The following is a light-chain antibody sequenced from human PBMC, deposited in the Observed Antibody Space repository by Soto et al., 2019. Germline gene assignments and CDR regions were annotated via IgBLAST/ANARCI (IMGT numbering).Light chain of an antibody. V-gene: IGKV3-11*01. CDR1: QSVSSY. CDR3: QQRSNWPPMIT. CDR2: DVS. J-gene: IGKJ3*01. Sequence: EIVLTQSPATLSLSPGERATLSCRASQSVSSYLAWYQQKPGQAPRLLIYDVSNRATGIPARFSGSGSGTDFTLTISSLEPEDFAVYYCQQRSNWPPMITFGPGTKVDIK.